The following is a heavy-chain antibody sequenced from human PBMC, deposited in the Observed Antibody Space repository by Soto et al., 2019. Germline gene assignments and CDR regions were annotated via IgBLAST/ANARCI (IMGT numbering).Heavy chain of an antibody. CDR2: ISGSSNTI. D-gene: IGHD3-10*01. J-gene: IGHJ6*02. V-gene: IGHV3-48*02. CDR3: ARGFDLQYGMDV. CDR1: GLTLSPYS. Sequence: PGGSLRLSCAAFGLTLSPYSMSWVRQAPRKGLEWISYISGSSNTINYADSVKGRFTISRDNTKNSLYLQMNSLRDEDTAVYYCARGFDLQYGMDVWGQGTTFTVS.